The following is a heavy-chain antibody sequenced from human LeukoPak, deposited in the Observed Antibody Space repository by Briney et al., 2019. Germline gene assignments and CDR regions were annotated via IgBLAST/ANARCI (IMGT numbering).Heavy chain of an antibody. CDR1: GFTFSDYG. Sequence: GGSLTLSCPPSGFTFSDYGMHWVRHAPGKGLEWVAVIWYDGTNRYYADSVKGRLTISTDNSKNPLYLQMDSLRAEDPAVYYCATEGLLMLYPRSFDSWGQGTLVTLSS. V-gene: IGHV3-33*01. D-gene: IGHD2-8*01. J-gene: IGHJ4*02. CDR2: IWYDGTNR. CDR3: ATEGLLMLYPRSFDS.